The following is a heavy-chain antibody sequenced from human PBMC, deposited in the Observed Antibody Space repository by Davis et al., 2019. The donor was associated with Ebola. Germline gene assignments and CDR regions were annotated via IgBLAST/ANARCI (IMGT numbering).Heavy chain of an antibody. J-gene: IGHJ6*02. CDR2: IIPIFGTA. CDR3: ARGGGIGYYYYGMDV. V-gene: IGHV1-69*13. D-gene: IGHD1-26*01. CDR1: GGTFSSYA. Sequence: AASVKVSCKASGGTFSSYAISWVRQAPGQGLEWMGGIIPIFGTANYAQKFQGRVTITADESTSTAYMELSSLRSDDTAVYYCARGGGIGYYYYGMDVWGQGTTVTVSS.